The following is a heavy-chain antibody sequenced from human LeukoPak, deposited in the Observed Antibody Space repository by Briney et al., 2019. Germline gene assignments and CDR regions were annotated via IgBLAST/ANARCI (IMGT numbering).Heavy chain of an antibody. J-gene: IGHJ4*02. D-gene: IGHD2-2*01. Sequence: NHGESLKISCKGSGYSFANYWIAWVRQMPGKGLAWMGIIYPGDYDTKYSPSFQGQVTISADKSINNAYLQWSSLKASDTAMYYSAKLGGIELTSTYYFHYWGQGTLVTVSS. CDR2: IYPGDYDT. CDR3: AKLGGIELTSTYYFHY. V-gene: IGHV5-51*01. CDR1: GYSFANYW.